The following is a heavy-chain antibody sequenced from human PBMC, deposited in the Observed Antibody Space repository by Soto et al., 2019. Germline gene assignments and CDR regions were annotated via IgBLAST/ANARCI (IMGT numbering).Heavy chain of an antibody. CDR2: IDPGDSST. V-gene: IGHV5-10-1*03. J-gene: IGHJ3*01. CDR1: GYSFTSSF. CDR3: ARPDRSGYSPGGDAFDF. D-gene: IGHD3-22*01. Sequence: EVQLVQSGAEVKKPGESLRISCKGSGYSFTSSFITWVRQMPGKGLEWMGRIDPGDSSTYYSPPFQGHVTISADKSISTAYLQWGSLKASDTAMYYCARPDRSGYSPGGDAFDFWGQGTMVTVSS.